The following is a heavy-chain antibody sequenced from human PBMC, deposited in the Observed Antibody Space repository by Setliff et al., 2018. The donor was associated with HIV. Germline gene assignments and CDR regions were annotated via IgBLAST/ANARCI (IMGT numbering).Heavy chain of an antibody. Sequence: PGGSLRLSCAASGLIFSSYEMNWVRQAPGKGLEWISFIGSGGSTYYADSVKGRFTISRDNAKNTLYLQMNSLRGEDTAVYYCARGYYGSDLQNGMDVWGQGTTVTVSS. V-gene: IGHV3-48*03. CDR1: GLIFSSYE. CDR2: IGSGGST. J-gene: IGHJ6*02. D-gene: IGHD3-10*01. CDR3: ARGYYGSDLQNGMDV.